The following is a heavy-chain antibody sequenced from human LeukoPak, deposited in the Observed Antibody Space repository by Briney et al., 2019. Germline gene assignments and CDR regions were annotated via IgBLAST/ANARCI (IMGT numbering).Heavy chain of an antibody. CDR3: ARTGLGAAGIGPYYFDY. D-gene: IGHD6-13*01. Sequence: SETLSLTCTVSGGSISSGFWSWIRQPPGKGLEWIGYIYYSGSTNYNPSLKSRVTISIDTSTSTVYMELSSLKSEDTAVYYCARTGLGAAGIGPYYFDYWGQGTLVTVSS. J-gene: IGHJ4*02. V-gene: IGHV4-59*01. CDR1: GGSISSGF. CDR2: IYYSGST.